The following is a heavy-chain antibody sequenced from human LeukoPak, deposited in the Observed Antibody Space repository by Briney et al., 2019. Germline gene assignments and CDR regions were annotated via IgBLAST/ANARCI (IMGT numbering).Heavy chain of an antibody. CDR1: GFTFTSSA. J-gene: IGHJ4*02. V-gene: IGHV1-58*02. CDR2: IVVGSGNT. D-gene: IGHD2-2*01. Sequence: ASVKVSCKASGFTFTSSAMQWVRQARGQRLEWIGWIVVGSGNTNYAQKFQERVTITRGMSTSTAYMELSSLRSEDTAVYYCATGPHQLLSRWGQGTLVTVSS. CDR3: ATGPHQLLSR.